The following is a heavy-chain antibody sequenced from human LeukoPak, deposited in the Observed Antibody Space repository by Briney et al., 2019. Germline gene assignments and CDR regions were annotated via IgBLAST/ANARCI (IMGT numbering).Heavy chain of an antibody. CDR2: IIPIFGTA. V-gene: IGHV1-69*13. D-gene: IGHD6-6*01. Sequence: SVKVSCKASGGTFSSYAISWVRQAPGQGLEWMGGIIPIFGTANYAQKFQGRVTITADESTSTAYMELSSLRSEDTAVYYYARDLGPSIAARPWYYYYYMDVWGKGTTVTVSS. J-gene: IGHJ6*03. CDR3: ARDLGPSIAARPWYYYYYMDV. CDR1: GGTFSSYA.